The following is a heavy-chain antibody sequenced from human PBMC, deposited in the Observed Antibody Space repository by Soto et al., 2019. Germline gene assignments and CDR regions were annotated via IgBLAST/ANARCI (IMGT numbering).Heavy chain of an antibody. J-gene: IGHJ6*03. D-gene: IGHD3-3*01. CDR2: ISYDGSNK. V-gene: IGHV3-30*18. Sequence: QVQLVESGGGVVQPGRSLRLSCAASGFTFSSYGMHWVRQAPGKGLEWVAVISYDGSNKYYADSVKGRFTISRDNSKNTLYLQMNSLRAEDTAVYYCAKGGGGPYYDFWSGYYDPNYYYMDVWGKGTTVTVS. CDR3: AKGGGGPYYDFWSGYYDPNYYYMDV. CDR1: GFTFSSYG.